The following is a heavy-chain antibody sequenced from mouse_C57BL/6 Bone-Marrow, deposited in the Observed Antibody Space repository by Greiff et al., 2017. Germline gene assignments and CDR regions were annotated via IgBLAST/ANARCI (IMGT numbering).Heavy chain of an antibody. D-gene: IGHD1-1*01. Sequence: EVKLVESEGGLVQPGSSMKLSCTASGFTFSDYYMAWVRQVPEKGLEWVANINSDGSSTYYLDSLKSRFIISRDNATNILYLQMSSLKSEVTATYYCARDHCGSSPYWYFDVWGTGTTVTVSS. CDR3: ARDHCGSSPYWYFDV. J-gene: IGHJ1*03. CDR2: INSDGSST. CDR1: GFTFSDYY. V-gene: IGHV5-16*01.